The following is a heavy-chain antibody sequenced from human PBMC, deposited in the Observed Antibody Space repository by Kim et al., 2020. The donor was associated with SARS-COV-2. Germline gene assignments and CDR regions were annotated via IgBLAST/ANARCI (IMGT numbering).Heavy chain of an antibody. Sequence: GGSLRLSCAASGFTFSSYAMSWVRQAPGKGLEWVSAISGSGGSTYYADSVKGRFTISRDNSKNTLYLQMNSLRAEDTAVYYCAKGAGVLAVAGFSWFDPWGQGTLVTVSS. CDR2: ISGSGGST. J-gene: IGHJ5*02. D-gene: IGHD6-19*01. CDR1: GFTFSSYA. CDR3: AKGAGVLAVAGFSWFDP. V-gene: IGHV3-23*01.